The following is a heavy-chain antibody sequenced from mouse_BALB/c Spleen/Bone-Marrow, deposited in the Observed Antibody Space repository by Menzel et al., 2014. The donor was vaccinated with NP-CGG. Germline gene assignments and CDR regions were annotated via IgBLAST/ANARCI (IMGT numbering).Heavy chain of an antibody. D-gene: IGHD2-4*01. Sequence: DLVKPGASVKLSCKASGYTFTSYWINWIKQRPGQGLEWIGRIAPGSGNTYYNEMFKGKATLTVDTSSSTAYIQLSSLSSEDSPVYFCARSPMITESYAMDYWGQGPSVNVPS. CDR2: IAPGSGNT. V-gene: IGHV1S41*01. CDR3: ARSPMITESYAMDY. J-gene: IGHJ4*01. CDR1: GYTFTSYW.